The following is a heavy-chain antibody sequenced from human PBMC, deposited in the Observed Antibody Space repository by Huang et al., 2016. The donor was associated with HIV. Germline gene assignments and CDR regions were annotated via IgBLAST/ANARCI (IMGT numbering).Heavy chain of an antibody. J-gene: IGHJ4*02. CDR1: GFTFSSYW. CDR3: VRDPRIQSWLNYFDY. V-gene: IGHV3-74*01. CDR2: INSDGSSS. Sequence: EVQLVESGGGLVQPGGSLRLSCAASGFTFSSYWMHCVRQAPGKGLVWVSRINSDGSSSVYADSVKGRFTISRDNAKNTLYLQMNSLRAEDTAVYYCVRDPRIQSWLNYFDYWGQGTLVSVSS. D-gene: IGHD3-22*01.